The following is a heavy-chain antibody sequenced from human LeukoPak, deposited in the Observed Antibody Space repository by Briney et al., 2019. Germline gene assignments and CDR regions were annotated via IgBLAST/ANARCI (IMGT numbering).Heavy chain of an antibody. CDR2: ISGSGEST. V-gene: IGHV3-23*01. CDR1: GFTFRSYD. CDR3: ARDGRFLEWLLQPSYNWFDP. Sequence: GGSLRLSCAVSGFTFRSYDMSWVRQAPGKGLEWVSGISGSGESTYYANSVKGRFTISRDTSKNALYLHMNSLRVEDTAVYYCARDGRFLEWLLQPSYNWFDPWGQGTLVTVSS. D-gene: IGHD3-3*01. J-gene: IGHJ5*02.